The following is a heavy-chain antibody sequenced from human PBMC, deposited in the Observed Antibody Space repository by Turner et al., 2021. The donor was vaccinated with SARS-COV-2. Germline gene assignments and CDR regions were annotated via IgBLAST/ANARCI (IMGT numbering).Heavy chain of an antibody. D-gene: IGHD4-17*01. CDR2: IIPILGIA. CDR3: ARHDYGGNEINY. CDR1: GGTFSSYA. J-gene: IGHJ4*02. Sequence: QVKRVQSGAEVKKPGSSVKVCCKASGGTFSSYAISWVRQAPGQGLEWMGRIIPILGIANHAQKFQGRVTITADKSTSTAYMELSSLRSEDTAVYYCARHDYGGNEINYWGQGTLVTVSS. V-gene: IGHV1-69*04.